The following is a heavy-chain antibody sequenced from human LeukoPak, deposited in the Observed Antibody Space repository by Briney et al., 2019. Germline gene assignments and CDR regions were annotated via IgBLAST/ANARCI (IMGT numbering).Heavy chain of an antibody. J-gene: IGHJ5*02. V-gene: IGHV1-2*02. CDR3: ARNKYYYGLGNYGVPNWFDP. CDR1: GYTFTDHY. D-gene: IGHD3-10*01. Sequence: PEASVKVSCTASGYTFTDHYIHWVRQAPGQGLEWMGWINPNTGGRNSAQKFKGRVTMTSDTSISTVYMELSSLRSGDTAVYYCARNKYYYGLGNYGVPNWFDPWGQGTLVTVSS. CDR2: INPNTGGR.